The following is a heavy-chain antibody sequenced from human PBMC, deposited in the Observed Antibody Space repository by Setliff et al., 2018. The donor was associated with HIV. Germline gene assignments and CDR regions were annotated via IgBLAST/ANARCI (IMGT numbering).Heavy chain of an antibody. J-gene: IGHJ5*02. CDR1: GGSFSGYY. CDR2: INHRRST. D-gene: IGHD5-12*01. V-gene: IGHV4-34*01. Sequence: PSETLSLTCAVYGGSFSGYYWSWIRQSPGKGLEWIGEINHRRSTNYNPSLKSRVTISVDTSKNQFSLKLSSVTAADTAVYYCAGEVATIPNWFDPWGQGTLVTVSS. CDR3: AGEVATIPNWFDP.